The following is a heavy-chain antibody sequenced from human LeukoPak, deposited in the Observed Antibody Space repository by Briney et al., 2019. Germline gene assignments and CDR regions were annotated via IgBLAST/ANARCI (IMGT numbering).Heavy chain of an antibody. CDR3: ARDLLSSGYGDAFDI. J-gene: IGHJ3*02. CDR1: GFTFSSYA. Sequence: GSLRLSCAASGFTFSSYAMSWVRQAPGKGLEWIGSIYYSGSTYYNPSLKSRVTISVDTSKNQFSLKLSSVTAADTAVYYCARDLLSSGYGDAFDIWGQGTLVTVSS. D-gene: IGHD5-12*01. V-gene: IGHV4-39*07. CDR2: IYYSGST.